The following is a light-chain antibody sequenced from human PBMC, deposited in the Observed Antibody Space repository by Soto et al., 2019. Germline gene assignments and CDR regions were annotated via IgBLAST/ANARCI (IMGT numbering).Light chain of an antibody. Sequence: QSALPQPRSVSGSPGQPVTISCTGTSTDVGGFNYVSWYQQHPGKAPKLMIYDVTKRPSGVPDRFSGSRSGNTASLTISGLQPEDEADYYCCSYTGNYGVWVFGGGTKLTVL. CDR1: STDVGGFNY. CDR2: DVT. J-gene: IGLJ3*02. CDR3: CSYTGNYGVWV. V-gene: IGLV2-11*01.